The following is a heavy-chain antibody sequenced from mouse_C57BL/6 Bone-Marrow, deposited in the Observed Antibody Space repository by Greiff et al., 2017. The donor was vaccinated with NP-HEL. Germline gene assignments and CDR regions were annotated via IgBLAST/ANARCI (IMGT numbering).Heavy chain of an antibody. CDR2: ISSGSSTI. D-gene: IGHD3-3*01. V-gene: IGHV5-17*01. Sequence: EVKLMESGGGLVKPGGSLKLSCAASGFTFSDYGMHWVRQAPEKGLEWVAYISSGSSTIYYADPVKGRFTISRDNAKNTLFLQMTSLRSEDTAMYYCERGDGDYFNYWGKGTTLTVSS. CDR1: GFTFSDYG. J-gene: IGHJ2*01. CDR3: ERGDGDYFNY.